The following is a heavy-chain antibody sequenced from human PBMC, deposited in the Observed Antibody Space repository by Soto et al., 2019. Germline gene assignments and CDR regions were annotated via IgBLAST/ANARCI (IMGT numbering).Heavy chain of an antibody. CDR3: ARKVGNYYDSSGYLDAFDI. CDR2: IYYSGST. V-gene: IGHV4-31*03. CDR1: GGSISSGGYY. D-gene: IGHD3-22*01. J-gene: IGHJ3*02. Sequence: SETLSLTCTVSGGSISSGGYYWSWIRQHPGKGLEWIGYIYYSGSTYYNPSLKSRVTISVDTSKNQFSLKLSSVTAADTAVYYCARKVGNYYDSSGYLDAFDIWGRGTMVTVSS.